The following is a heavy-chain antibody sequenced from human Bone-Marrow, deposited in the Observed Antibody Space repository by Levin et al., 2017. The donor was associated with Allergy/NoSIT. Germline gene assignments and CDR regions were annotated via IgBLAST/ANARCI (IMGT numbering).Heavy chain of an antibody. Sequence: GESLKISCKASGYTFTGYYMHWVRQAPGQGLEWMGWINPNSGGTNYAQKFQGRVTMTRDTSISTAYMELSRLRSDDTAVYYCARARDGYNGAPGYWGQGTLVTVSS. D-gene: IGHD5-24*01. V-gene: IGHV1-2*02. CDR1: GYTFTGYY. J-gene: IGHJ4*02. CDR3: ARARDGYNGAPGY. CDR2: INPNSGGT.